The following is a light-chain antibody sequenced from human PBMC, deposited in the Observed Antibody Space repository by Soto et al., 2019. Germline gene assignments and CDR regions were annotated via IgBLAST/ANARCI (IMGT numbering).Light chain of an antibody. CDR1: QSVLYSLDNKNY. J-gene: IGKJ1*01. V-gene: IGKV4-1*01. CDR2: WAS. CDR3: QQYLHTPRS. Sequence: DSVMTQSPDSLAVSLGERATINCKSSQSVLYSLDNKNYLAWYQQKPGQPPQLLIYWASTRESGFPDRFSGSGYGTDFTLTISTLQAEDVAVYFCQQYLHTPRSFGQGTKVEIK.